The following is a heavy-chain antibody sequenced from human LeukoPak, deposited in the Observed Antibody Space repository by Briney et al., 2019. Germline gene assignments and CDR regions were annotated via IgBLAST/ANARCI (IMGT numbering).Heavy chain of an antibody. CDR2: IIPIFGTP. V-gene: IGHV1-69*06. CDR3: ARLVVPAARGDYYYYGMDV. CDR1: GGTFSRYA. D-gene: IGHD2-2*01. Sequence: GASVKVSCKASGGTFSRYAISWVRQAPGQGLEWMGGIIPIFGTPNCAQKFQGRVTITADKTTSTVYMDVSSLRSEDTGVYYCARLVVPAARGDYYYYGMDVWGKGTTVIVSS. J-gene: IGHJ6*04.